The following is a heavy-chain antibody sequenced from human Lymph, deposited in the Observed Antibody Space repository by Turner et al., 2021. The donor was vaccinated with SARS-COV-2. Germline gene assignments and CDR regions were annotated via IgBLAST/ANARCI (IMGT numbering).Heavy chain of an antibody. D-gene: IGHD3-3*01. J-gene: IGHJ6*02. CDR2: INPNSGGT. CDR1: GYTFTGYY. V-gene: IGHV1-2*02. Sequence: QVQLVQSGAEVKKPGSSVKVSCKASGYTFTGYYMHWVRQAPGQGREWMGWINPNSGGTNYAQKFQGRVTMTRDTSISTAYMELGRLGSDDTAVYYCARDVERYNDFWSGYSGGYGLDVWGQGTTVTVSS. CDR3: ARDVERYNDFWSGYSGGYGLDV.